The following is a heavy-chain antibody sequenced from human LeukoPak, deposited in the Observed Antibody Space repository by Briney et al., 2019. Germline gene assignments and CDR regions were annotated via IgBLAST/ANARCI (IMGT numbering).Heavy chain of an antibody. CDR1: GFTFSSYG. V-gene: IGHV3-30*18. CDR2: ISYDGSNK. D-gene: IGHD6-13*01. CDR3: AKGRYSSSWFTSYYYYGMDV. Sequence: PGGSLRLSCAASGFTFSSYGMHWVRQAPGKGLEWVAVISYDGSNKYYADSVKGRFTISRDNSKNTLYLQMNGLRAEDTAVYYCAKGRYSSSWFTSYYYYGMDVWGQGTTVTVSS. J-gene: IGHJ6*02.